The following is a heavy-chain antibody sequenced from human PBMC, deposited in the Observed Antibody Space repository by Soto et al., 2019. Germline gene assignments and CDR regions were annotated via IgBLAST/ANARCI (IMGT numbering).Heavy chain of an antibody. Sequence: PGGSLRLSCAASGFTFSSYGMHWVRQAPGKGLEWVAVVSYDGSNKYYADSVKGRFTISRDNSKNTLYLQMNSLRAEDTAVYYCARDGRGTMVVPNDAFDIWGQGTMVTVSS. D-gene: IGHD2-15*01. CDR2: VSYDGSNK. CDR1: GFTFSSYG. J-gene: IGHJ3*02. V-gene: IGHV3-30*03. CDR3: ARDGRGTMVVPNDAFDI.